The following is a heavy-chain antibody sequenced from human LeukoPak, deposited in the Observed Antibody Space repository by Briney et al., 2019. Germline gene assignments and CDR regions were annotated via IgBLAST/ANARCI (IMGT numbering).Heavy chain of an antibody. CDR1: GGSISGSSYY. J-gene: IGHJ6*02. CDR3: ARDKVTPYYYYGMDV. D-gene: IGHD4-23*01. V-gene: IGHV4-61*01. Sequence: SETLSLTCTVSGGSISGSSYYWSWIRQPPGKGLEWIGYIYYSGSTNYNPSLKSRVTISVDTSKNQFSLKLSSVTAADTAVYYCARDKVTPYYYYGMDVWGQGTTVTVSS. CDR2: IYYSGST.